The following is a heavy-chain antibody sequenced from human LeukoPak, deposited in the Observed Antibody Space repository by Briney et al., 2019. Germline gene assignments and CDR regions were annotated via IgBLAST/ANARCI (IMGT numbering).Heavy chain of an antibody. CDR3: MRDYMGWFDP. CDR1: GFSLSNFQ. CDR2: ISLDGSTE. D-gene: IGHD3-10*01. V-gene: IGHV3-30-3*01. Sequence: GGSLRLSCVASGFSLSNFQMYWVRQAPGKGLEWVSIISLDGSTEFYADSVKGRFTISRDTASNTMHLEMNNLRIEDTAVYYCMRDYMGWFDPWGQGSLVTVSS. J-gene: IGHJ5*02.